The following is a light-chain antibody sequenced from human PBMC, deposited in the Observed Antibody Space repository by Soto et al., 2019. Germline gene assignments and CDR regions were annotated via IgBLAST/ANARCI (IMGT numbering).Light chain of an antibody. Sequence: QSVLTQPPSVSAAPGQKVTISCSGSSSNIGNSYVSWYQQLPGTAPKLLIYDNNNRPSGIPDRFSGSKSGTSATLGITGLQTGDEADYYCGTWDSSLSAVVFGGGTKVTVL. CDR1: SSNIGNSY. V-gene: IGLV1-51*01. CDR3: GTWDSSLSAVV. CDR2: DNN. J-gene: IGLJ2*01.